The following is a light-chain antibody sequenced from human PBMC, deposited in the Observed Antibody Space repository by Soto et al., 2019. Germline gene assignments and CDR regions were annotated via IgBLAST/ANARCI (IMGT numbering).Light chain of an antibody. V-gene: IGKV3D-20*02. CDR3: QQRSDWPWT. CDR1: QSVSSSY. Sequence: ERVLTQSPGTLSLSPGERATLSCRASQSVSSSYLAWYQQKPGQAPRLLIYGASSRATGIPDRFSGSGSGTDFTLTISRLEPEDFAVYYCQQRSDWPWTFGQGTKVDIK. J-gene: IGKJ1*01. CDR2: GAS.